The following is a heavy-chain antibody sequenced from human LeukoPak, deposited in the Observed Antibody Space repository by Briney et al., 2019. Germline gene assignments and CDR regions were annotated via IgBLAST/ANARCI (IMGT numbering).Heavy chain of an antibody. CDR1: GFTFSSYS. CDR3: ARLKLLGGDY. CDR2: ISSSSSTI. Sequence: GGSLRLSCAASGFTFSSYSMNWVRQAPGKGLEWVSYISSSSSTIYYADSVKGRFTISRDNAKNSLYLQVNSLRAEDTAVYYCARLKLLGGDYWGQGTLVTVSS. J-gene: IGHJ4*02. V-gene: IGHV3-48*01. D-gene: IGHD2-15*01.